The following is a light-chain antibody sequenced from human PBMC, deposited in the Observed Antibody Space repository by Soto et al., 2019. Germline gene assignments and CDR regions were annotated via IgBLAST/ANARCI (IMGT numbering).Light chain of an antibody. J-gene: IGKJ2*01. Sequence: EIVLTQSPATLFLSPGEXATLSCWASQSVSSYLAWYQQKPGQAPRLLIYDASNRATGIPARFSGSGSGTDFTLTISSLEPEDFAVYYCQQRSNWPHTFGQGTKVDIK. CDR2: DAS. CDR3: QQRSNWPHT. CDR1: QSVSSY. V-gene: IGKV3-11*01.